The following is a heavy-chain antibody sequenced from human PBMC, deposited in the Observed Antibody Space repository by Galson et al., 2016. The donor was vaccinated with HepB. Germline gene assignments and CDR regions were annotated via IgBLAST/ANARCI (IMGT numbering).Heavy chain of an antibody. CDR1: GFTFSAYA. D-gene: IGHD6-19*01. CDR2: ISSDGRNK. V-gene: IGHV3-30-3*01. Sequence: SLRLSCAASGFTFSAYAMHWVRQAPGKGLEWVAVISSDGRNKYHADSVKGRLTISRDKSKNTLYLEMNSLRAADTAVYYCASDSSDWHDPYRYFDYWGQGTLVTVSS. CDR3: ASDSSDWHDPYRYFDY. J-gene: IGHJ4*02.